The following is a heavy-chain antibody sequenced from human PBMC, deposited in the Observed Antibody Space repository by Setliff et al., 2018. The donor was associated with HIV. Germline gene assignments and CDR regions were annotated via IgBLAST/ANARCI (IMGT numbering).Heavy chain of an antibody. V-gene: IGHV4-61*09. D-gene: IGHD2-15*01. CDR2: IYTSETN. Sequence: SETLSLTCNVSGGSISSGSYYWSWIRQPAGKELEWIGHIYTSETNNYNPSLKSRVTISLDTSNNHFSLKLRSVTAADTAVYYCARVVAATHYYYYYMDVWGKGTTVTVSS. J-gene: IGHJ6*03. CDR3: ARVVAATHYYYYYMDV. CDR1: GGSISSGSYY.